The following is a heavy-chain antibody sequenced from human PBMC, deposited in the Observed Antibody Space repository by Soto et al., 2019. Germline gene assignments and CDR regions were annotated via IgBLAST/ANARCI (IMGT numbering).Heavy chain of an antibody. CDR1: GFTFSSYG. CDR2: IWYDGSNK. Sequence: QVQLVESGGGVVQPGRSLRLSCAASGFTFSSYGMHWVRQAPGKGLEWVAVIWYDGSNKYYADSVKGRFTISRDNSKNTLYLQMNSLRAEDTAMYYCAREGRYCSSTSCYHHYGMDVWGQGTTVTVSS. V-gene: IGHV3-33*01. CDR3: AREGRYCSSTSCYHHYGMDV. D-gene: IGHD2-2*01. J-gene: IGHJ6*02.